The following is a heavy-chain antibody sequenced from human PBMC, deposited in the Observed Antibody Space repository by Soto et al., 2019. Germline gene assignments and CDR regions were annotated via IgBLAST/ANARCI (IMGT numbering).Heavy chain of an antibody. CDR3: ARDKGYGFGWSSSSGMDV. V-gene: IGHV1-18*01. CDR2: ISGYNGNT. Sequence: QVQLVQSGAEVMTPGASVKVSCKASGYTFSNFGLSWVRQAPGQGLEWMGWISGYNGNTTSAERFQGRVTMTTDTSTSTAYMEVRSLTSDDTAVYYCARDKGYGFGWSSSSGMDVWGQGTTVTVS. J-gene: IGHJ6*02. D-gene: IGHD5-18*01. CDR1: GYTFSNFG.